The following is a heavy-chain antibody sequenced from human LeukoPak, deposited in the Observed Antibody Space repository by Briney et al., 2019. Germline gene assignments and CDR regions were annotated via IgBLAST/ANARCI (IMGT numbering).Heavy chain of an antibody. D-gene: IGHD3-10*01. CDR3: ARDAEYYYGSGSYYKGGY. CDR1: GFTFSSYW. V-gene: IGHV3-7*01. Sequence: GWSLTLSCAASGFTFSSYWMSWLRQAPGKGLEWVANIKQDGSEKYYVDSVKGRFTISRDNAKNSLYLQMNSLRAEDTAVYYCARDAEYYYGSGSYYKGGYWGQGTLVTVSS. J-gene: IGHJ4*02. CDR2: IKQDGSEK.